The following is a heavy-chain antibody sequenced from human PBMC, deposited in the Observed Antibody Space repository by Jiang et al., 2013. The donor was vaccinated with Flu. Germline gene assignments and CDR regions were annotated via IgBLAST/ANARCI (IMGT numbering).Heavy chain of an antibody. CDR3: ARDRPTGGYDFYYYYGMDV. J-gene: IGHJ6*04. CDR2: ISGYNGNT. Sequence: GAEVKKPGASVKVSCKASGYIFSNYAIGWVRQAPGQGLEWMGWISGYNGNTNYAQKVQGRVTMTTDTSTSTAYMELRSLRSDDTAVYYCARDRPTGGYDFYYYYGMDVWGKGTTVTVSS. CDR1: GYIFSNYA. D-gene: IGHD5-12*01. V-gene: IGHV1-18*01.